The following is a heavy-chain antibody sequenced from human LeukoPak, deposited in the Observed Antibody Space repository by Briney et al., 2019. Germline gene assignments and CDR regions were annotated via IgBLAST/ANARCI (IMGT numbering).Heavy chain of an antibody. CDR2: ISSSSTYI. CDR1: GFTFSSYS. V-gene: IGHV3-21*01. J-gene: IGHJ4*02. CDR3: VRGAGTSYFDY. D-gene: IGHD1-1*01. Sequence: GGSLRLSCAASGFTFSSYSMNWARQVSGKGLEWVSYISSSSTYINYADSVKGRFTISRDNAKNSLYREVNSLRAEDTAVYHCVRGAGTSYFDYWGQGTLVTVSS.